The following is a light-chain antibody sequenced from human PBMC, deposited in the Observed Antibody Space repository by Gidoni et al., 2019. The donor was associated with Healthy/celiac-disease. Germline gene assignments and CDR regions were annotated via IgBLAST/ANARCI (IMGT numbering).Light chain of an antibody. Sequence: DIVLTQSPATLSLSPGERATLSCRASQRVSSYLAWYQQKPGQAPRLLIYDASNRATGIPARCSGSGSGTDFTLTISSLEPEDFAVYYWQQRSNWWTFGQGTKVEIK. CDR3: QQRSNWWT. V-gene: IGKV3-11*01. CDR1: QRVSSY. CDR2: DAS. J-gene: IGKJ1*01.